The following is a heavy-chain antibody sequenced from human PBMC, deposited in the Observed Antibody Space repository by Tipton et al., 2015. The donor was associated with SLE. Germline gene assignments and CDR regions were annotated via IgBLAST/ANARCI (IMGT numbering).Heavy chain of an antibody. CDR2: ISNSGST. V-gene: IGHV4-39*07. J-gene: IGHJ6*02. CDR3: ARVEDIVVVVATYGMDV. CDR1: SGSFSSSNYY. D-gene: IGHD2-15*01. Sequence: LRLSCTVSSGSFSSSNYYWGWIRQPPGKGLEWIGAISNSGSTYYNPSLKSRVTISVDTSKNQFSLKLSSVTAADTAVYYCARVEDIVVVVATYGMDVWGQGTTVTVSS.